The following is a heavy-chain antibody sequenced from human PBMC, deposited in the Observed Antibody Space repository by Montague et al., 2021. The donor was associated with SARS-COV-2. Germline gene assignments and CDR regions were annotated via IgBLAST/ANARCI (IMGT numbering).Heavy chain of an antibody. CDR1: GGSISGYY. CDR2: IYYTGST. V-gene: IGHV4-59*01. J-gene: IGHJ5*02. Sequence: SETLSLTCTVSGGSISGYYWTWMRQPPGKGLEWLGHIYYTGSTKYNPSLKSRVTISIDTPKNQFSLKLRSVTAADTAVYFCARDLSSSWSYWFDPWGQGTLVTVSS. D-gene: IGHD6-13*01. CDR3: ARDLSSSWSYWFDP.